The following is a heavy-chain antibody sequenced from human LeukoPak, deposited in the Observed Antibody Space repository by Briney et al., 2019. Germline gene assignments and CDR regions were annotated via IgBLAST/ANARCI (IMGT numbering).Heavy chain of an antibody. CDR2: ISYDGSNK. CDR3: ADFDY. J-gene: IGHJ4*02. CDR1: GFAFSSYA. Sequence: GGSLRLSCAASGFAFSSYAMHWVRQAPGKGLEWVAVISYDGSNKYYADSVKGRFTISRDNSKNTLYLQMNSLRAEDTAVYYCADFDYWGQGTLVTVSS. V-gene: IGHV3-30-3*01.